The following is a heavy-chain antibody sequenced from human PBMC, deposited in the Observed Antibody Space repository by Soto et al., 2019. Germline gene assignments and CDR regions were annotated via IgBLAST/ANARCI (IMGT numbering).Heavy chain of an antibody. V-gene: IGHV4-4*02. Sequence: PSETLSLTCAVSGGSISSSNWWSWVRQPPGKGLEWIGEIYHSGSTNYNPSLKSRVTISVDKSKNQFSLKLSSVTAADTAVYYCARAKIAVAAMANFDYWGQGTLVTGSS. CDR2: IYHSGST. CDR3: ARAKIAVAAMANFDY. CDR1: GGSISSSNW. J-gene: IGHJ4*02. D-gene: IGHD6-19*01.